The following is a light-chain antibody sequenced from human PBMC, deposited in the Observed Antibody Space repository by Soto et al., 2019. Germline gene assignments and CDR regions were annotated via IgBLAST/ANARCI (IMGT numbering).Light chain of an antibody. J-gene: IGKJ1*01. Sequence: QMTQSPSTLSASVGDRVTISCRASQSISSWLAWYQQKPGKAPKLLIYDASSLESGVPSRFSGSGFGTEFTLTISSLQPDDFATYYCQQYNSYSPWTFGQGTKV. V-gene: IGKV1-5*01. CDR3: QQYNSYSPWT. CDR1: QSISSW. CDR2: DAS.